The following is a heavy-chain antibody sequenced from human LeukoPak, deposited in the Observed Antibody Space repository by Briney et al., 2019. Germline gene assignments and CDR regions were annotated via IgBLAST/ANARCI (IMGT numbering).Heavy chain of an antibody. V-gene: IGHV4-59*08. CDR1: GGSISTYY. CDR3: ARPTSGSYSYAFDI. Sequence: SETLSLTCTVSGGSISTYYWSWIRQPPGKRLEWIGNIYYSGTTNYNPSLETRVTMSVDTSKSQVSLKLSSVTAADTAVYYCARPTSGSYSYAFDIWGQGTMVTVSS. J-gene: IGHJ3*02. D-gene: IGHD3-10*01. CDR2: IYYSGTT.